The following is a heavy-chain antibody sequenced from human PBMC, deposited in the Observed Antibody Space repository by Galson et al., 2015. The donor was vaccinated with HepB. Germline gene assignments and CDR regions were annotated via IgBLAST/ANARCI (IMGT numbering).Heavy chain of an antibody. V-gene: IGHV3-33*01. CDR1: GFTFSSYG. D-gene: IGHD1-26*01. CDR3: AASSLGGIYMDV. J-gene: IGHJ6*03. Sequence: SLRLSCAASGFTFSSYGMHWVRQAPGKGLEWVAVIWYDGSNKYYADSVKGRFTISRDNSKNTLYLQMNSLRAEDTAVYYCAASSLGGIYMDVWGKGTTVAVSS. CDR2: IWYDGSNK.